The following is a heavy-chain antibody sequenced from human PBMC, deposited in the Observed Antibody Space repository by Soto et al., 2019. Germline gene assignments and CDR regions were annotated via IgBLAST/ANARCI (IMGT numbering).Heavy chain of an antibody. CDR1: DGSISSYY. CDR3: AGFSSGTYFFGI. Sequence: PSETLSLTCTVSDGSISSYYSSWIRQPPGKGLEWIGYIYGTGTTNYAPSLKSRVTMSLHTSKNQFSLTLNSVTAADTAMYYCAGFSSGTYFFGIWGPGTLVTVSS. J-gene: IGHJ4*02. V-gene: IGHV4-59*01. D-gene: IGHD1-26*01. CDR2: IYGTGTT.